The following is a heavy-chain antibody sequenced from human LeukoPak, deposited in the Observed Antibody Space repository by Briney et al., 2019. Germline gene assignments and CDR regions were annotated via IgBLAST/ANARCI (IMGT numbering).Heavy chain of an antibody. Sequence: SETLSLTCTVSGGSISSYYWSWIRQPAGKGLEWIGRIYTSGSTNYNPSLKSRVTMSVDTSKNQFSLKLSSVTAADTAVYYCARDARGAFDFWSGSSHNWFDPWGQGTLVTVSS. J-gene: IGHJ5*02. CDR3: ARDARGAFDFWSGSSHNWFDP. V-gene: IGHV4-4*07. CDR2: IYTSGST. D-gene: IGHD3-3*01. CDR1: GGSISSYY.